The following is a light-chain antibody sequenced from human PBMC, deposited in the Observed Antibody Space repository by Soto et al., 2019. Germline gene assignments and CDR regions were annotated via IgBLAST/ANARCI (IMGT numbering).Light chain of an antibody. Sequence: DIQMTQSPYSLSASVGDRVTITCRTSQTINNYLNWYRQKPGKVPEVLIYGASSLQRGVSSRFTGSASRTYFTLTISSLQPEDFATYYCQQVYDFPHTFGQGTKVEV. CDR3: QQVYDFPHT. V-gene: IGKV1-39*01. CDR2: GAS. J-gene: IGKJ2*01. CDR1: QTINNY.